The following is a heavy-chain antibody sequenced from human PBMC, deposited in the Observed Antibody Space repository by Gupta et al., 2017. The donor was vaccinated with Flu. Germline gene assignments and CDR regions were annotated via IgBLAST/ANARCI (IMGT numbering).Heavy chain of an antibody. D-gene: IGHD3-10*01. Sequence: EVQLVDTGGGLIQPGGSLKLSCAASRLTVSSNYMTWIRQAPGKGLEWVSVLYSGGNSDYADSVKGRFTISRDNSENTSYLQMNSLRAEDTAVYYCATSAYFGSGTTYGMDVWGQGTTVTVSS. J-gene: IGHJ6*02. CDR1: RLTVSSNY. CDR2: LYSGGNS. V-gene: IGHV3-53*02. CDR3: ATSAYFGSGTTYGMDV.